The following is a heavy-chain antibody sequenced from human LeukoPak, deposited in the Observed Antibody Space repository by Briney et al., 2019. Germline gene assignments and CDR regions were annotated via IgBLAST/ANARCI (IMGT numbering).Heavy chain of an antibody. CDR2: ISGSGGST. V-gene: IGHV3-23*01. Sequence: GGSLRLSCAASGFTFTTYAMSWVRQAPRKGLECVSTISGSGGSTYFAASVKGRFTISRDNSKNTLYLQMNSLRAEDTAVYYCAKTGSGYLYDAFDVWGRGTMVTVSS. J-gene: IGHJ3*01. D-gene: IGHD3-22*01. CDR3: AKTGSGYLYDAFDV. CDR1: GFTFTTYA.